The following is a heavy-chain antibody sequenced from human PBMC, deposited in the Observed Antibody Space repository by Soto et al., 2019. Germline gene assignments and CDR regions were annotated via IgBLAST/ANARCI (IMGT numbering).Heavy chain of an antibody. CDR2: ISHSGST. CDR3: ARGMRDYNYYYGMDV. CDR1: GGSFSGYY. J-gene: IGHJ6*02. Sequence: QVQLQQWGAGLLKPSETLSLTCAVYGGSFSGYYWSWIRQSPGKGLEWIGGISHSGSTNQNPSLKSRVTISVDTSKNQFSLKLSSVTAADTAVYYCARGMRDYNYYYGMDVWGQGTTVTVSS. V-gene: IGHV4-34*01. D-gene: IGHD4-4*01.